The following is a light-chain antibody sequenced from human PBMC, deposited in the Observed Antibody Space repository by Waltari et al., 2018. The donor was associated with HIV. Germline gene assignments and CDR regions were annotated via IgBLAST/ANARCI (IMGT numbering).Light chain of an antibody. CDR3: LHANTFPYP. V-gene: IGKV1-12*01. Sequence: DIQMTQSPSSVSASVGGRVTITCRASQGTNHWVAWYQHKPGPSPMLLIYNAYRLHSAVPSTFRGSRSGTEFALTISSLQPEDFATYYCLHANTFPYPFGHGTSLEI. CDR2: NAY. J-gene: IGKJ2*01. CDR1: QGTNHW.